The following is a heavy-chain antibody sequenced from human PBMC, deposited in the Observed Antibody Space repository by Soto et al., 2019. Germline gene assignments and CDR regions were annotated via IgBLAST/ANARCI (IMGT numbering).Heavy chain of an antibody. Sequence: ASVKVSCKASGYTFTSYYMHWVRQAPGQGLEWMGIINPSGGSTNYAQKFQGRVTITTDKSTSTAYMELSSLRSEDTAVYYCAISLNYGGNVLWFDPWGQGTLVTVSS. CDR2: INPSGGST. CDR3: AISLNYGGNVLWFDP. D-gene: IGHD4-17*01. J-gene: IGHJ5*02. CDR1: GYTFTSYY. V-gene: IGHV1-46*01.